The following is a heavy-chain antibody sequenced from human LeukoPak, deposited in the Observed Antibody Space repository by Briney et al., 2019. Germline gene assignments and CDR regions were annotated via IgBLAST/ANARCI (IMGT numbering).Heavy chain of an antibody. Sequence: GASVKVSCKASGYTFTSYYIHWVRQAPGQGLEWMGIINPSGGSTSYAQKFQGRVTMTRHTSTSIVYMELNSLRAEDTAVYYCAGAGSSSYFDYWGQGTLVTVSS. D-gene: IGHD6-6*01. CDR3: AGAGSSSYFDY. V-gene: IGHV1-46*01. CDR2: INPSGGST. CDR1: GYTFTSYY. J-gene: IGHJ4*02.